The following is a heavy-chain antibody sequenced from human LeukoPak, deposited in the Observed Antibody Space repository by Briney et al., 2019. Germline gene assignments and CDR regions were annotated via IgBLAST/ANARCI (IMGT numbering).Heavy chain of an antibody. CDR2: IYSSGST. Sequence: PSQTLSLTCTVSGASIINNIYYWNWIRQPAGKGLEWIGRIYSSGSTNYNPSLRSRVTISVDTSKNQFSLNVNSVTAADTAVYYCARDLGQQLAYAFDIWGQGTMVTVSS. CDR3: ARDLGQQLAYAFDI. CDR1: GASIINNIYY. J-gene: IGHJ3*02. V-gene: IGHV4-61*02. D-gene: IGHD6-13*01.